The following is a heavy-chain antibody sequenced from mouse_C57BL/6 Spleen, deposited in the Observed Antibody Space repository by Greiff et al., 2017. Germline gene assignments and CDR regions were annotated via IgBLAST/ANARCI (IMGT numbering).Heavy chain of an antibody. D-gene: IGHD1-1*01. CDR2: IWRGGST. J-gene: IGHJ2*01. V-gene: IGHV2-5*01. Sequence: VQLQQSGPGLVQPSQSLSITCTVSGFSLTSYGVHWVRQSPGKGLEWLGVIWRGGSTDYYAAFMSRLSITKNNSKSQVFFKMNSLQADDTAIYNCAKNGDYGSSYYFDYWGQGTTLTVSS. CDR1: GFSLTSYG. CDR3: AKNGDYGSSYYFDY.